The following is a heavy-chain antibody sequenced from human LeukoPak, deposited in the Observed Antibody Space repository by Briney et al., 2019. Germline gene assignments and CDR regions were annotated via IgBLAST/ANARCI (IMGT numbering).Heavy chain of an antibody. J-gene: IGHJ4*02. CDR1: GFTFSSYW. V-gene: IGHV3-7*03. CDR2: IKQAGTEK. Sequence: LTGGSLRLSCAASGFTFSSYWMSWVRQAPGKGLEWVANIKQAGTEKYYVDSVKGRFTISRDNAKNSLFLQMNSLRAEDTAVYFCARGQYFSTTYYFDYWGQGTLVTVSS. D-gene: IGHD2/OR15-2a*01. CDR3: ARGQYFSTTYYFDY.